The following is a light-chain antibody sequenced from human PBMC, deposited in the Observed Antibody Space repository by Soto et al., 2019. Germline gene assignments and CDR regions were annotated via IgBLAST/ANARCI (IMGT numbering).Light chain of an antibody. V-gene: IGKV1-5*03. CDR2: KAS. J-gene: IGKJ1*01. CDR1: QSISSW. CDR3: QQYNTYPWT. Sequence: PSTLSASVGDRVTITCRASQSISSWLAWYQQKPGKAPKLLIYKASSLESGVPSRFSGSGSGTEFTLTISSLQPDDFTTYYCQQYNTYPWTFGQGTKVDIK.